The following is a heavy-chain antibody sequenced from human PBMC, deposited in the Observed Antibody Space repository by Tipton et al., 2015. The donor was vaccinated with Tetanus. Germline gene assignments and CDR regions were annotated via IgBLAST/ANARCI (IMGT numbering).Heavy chain of an antibody. CDR3: ATRDWKNAFDI. V-gene: IGHV4-30-4*01. J-gene: IGHJ3*02. D-gene: IGHD1-1*01. CDR2: IYYSGST. CDR1: GGSFSGYY. Sequence: LRLSCAVYGGSFSGYYWSWIRQPPGKGLEWIGYIYYSGSTYYNPSLKSRVTISVDTSKNQFSLKLSSVTAADTAVYYCATRDWKNAFDIWGQGTMVTVSS.